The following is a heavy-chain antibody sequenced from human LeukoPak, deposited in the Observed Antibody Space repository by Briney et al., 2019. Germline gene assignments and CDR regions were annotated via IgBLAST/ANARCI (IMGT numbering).Heavy chain of an antibody. D-gene: IGHD3-16*02. CDR3: ARLSYDYVWGSYRFDY. CDR2: INHGGST. J-gene: IGHJ4*02. CDR1: GGSFSGYY. Sequence: SETLSLTCAVYGGSFSGYYWSWIRQPPGKGREWIGEINHGGSTNYNPSLKSRLTISVDTSKNQCFMKLSSVTAAETAVYYCARLSYDYVWGSYRFDYWGQGTLVTVSS. V-gene: IGHV4-34*01.